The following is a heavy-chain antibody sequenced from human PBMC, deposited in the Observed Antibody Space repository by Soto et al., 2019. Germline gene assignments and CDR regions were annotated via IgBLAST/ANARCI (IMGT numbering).Heavy chain of an antibody. CDR3: AKATYQLLAGYYFDY. CDR1: GFTFSSYA. J-gene: IGHJ4*02. Sequence: GGSLRLSCAASGFTFSSYAMSWVRQAPGKGLEWVSAISGSGGSTYYADSVKGRFTISRDNSKNTLYLQMNSLRAEDTAVYYCAKATYQLLAGYYFDYWGQGTLVTVSS. CDR2: ISGSGGST. D-gene: IGHD2-2*01. V-gene: IGHV3-23*01.